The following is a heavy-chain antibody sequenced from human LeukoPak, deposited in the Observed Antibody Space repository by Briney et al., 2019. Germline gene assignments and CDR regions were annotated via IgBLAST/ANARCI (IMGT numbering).Heavy chain of an antibody. Sequence: GGSVRLSCTASGFIASSNYMSWVRQAPGKGLEWVSLIYSGGSTYYADSVMGRSTISRDKSKNTLYLQMNSLRAEDTAVYYCAKDRIGYCSGGRCSDACDIWGQGTMVTVSS. D-gene: IGHD2-15*01. CDR2: IYSGGST. CDR1: GFIASSNY. CDR3: AKDRIGYCSGGRCSDACDI. J-gene: IGHJ3*02. V-gene: IGHV3-53*05.